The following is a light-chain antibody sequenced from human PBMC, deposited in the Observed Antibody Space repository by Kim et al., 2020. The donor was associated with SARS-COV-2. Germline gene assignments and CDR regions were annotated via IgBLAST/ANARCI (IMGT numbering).Light chain of an antibody. CDR2: ESN. Sequence: GKTVTISCTRSSGGIGSNYVQWYQQRPGSAPTTVIYESNQRPSGVPDRFSGSIDTSSNSASLTISGLKTEGEADYYCQSYDSTSHVFGGGTQLTVL. CDR1: SGGIGSNY. V-gene: IGLV6-57*03. CDR3: QSYDSTSHV. J-gene: IGLJ7*01.